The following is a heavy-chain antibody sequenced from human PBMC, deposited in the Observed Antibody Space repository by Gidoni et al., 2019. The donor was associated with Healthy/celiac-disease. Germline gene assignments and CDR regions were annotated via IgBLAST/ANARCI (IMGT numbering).Heavy chain of an antibody. CDR2: MKPNSGNT. J-gene: IGHJ6*02. V-gene: IGHV1-8*01. Sequence: QVQPVQSGPEVKTPGASVTVACNASGSTLARYDINWGQRATGEGLEWMGGMKPNSGNTGYAQKFQGRVTMTRNTSISTAYMELSSLRSEDTAVYYCAREVATTIMGGLYYYYGMDVWGQGTTVTVSS. D-gene: IGHD5-12*01. CDR1: GSTLARYD. CDR3: AREVATTIMGGLYYYYGMDV.